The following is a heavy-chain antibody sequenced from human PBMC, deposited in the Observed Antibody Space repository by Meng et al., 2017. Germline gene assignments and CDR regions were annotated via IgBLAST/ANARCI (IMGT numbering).Heavy chain of an antibody. CDR1: GGTFSSYA. CDR3: ATPSKAAAGKNDYYYGMDV. D-gene: IGHD6-13*01. J-gene: IGHJ6*02. CDR2: IIPIFGTA. Sequence: SVKVSCKASGGTFSSYAISWVRQAPGQGLEWMGGIIPIFGTANYAQKFQGRVTITADKSTSTAYMELSSLRSEDTAVYYCATPSKAAAGKNDYYYGMDVWGQGTTVTVSS. V-gene: IGHV1-69*06.